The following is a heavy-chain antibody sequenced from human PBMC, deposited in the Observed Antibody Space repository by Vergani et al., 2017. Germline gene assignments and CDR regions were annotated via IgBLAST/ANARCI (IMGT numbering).Heavy chain of an antibody. CDR3: ARENYYDLCSGYRTYYYCYMDV. V-gene: IGHV4-61*02. Sequence: QVQLQESGPGLVKPSQTLSLTCTVPGGPISSGSYYWSWIRQPAGKGLEWIGLIYTSGSTNYNPSLKSRVTMSVDTSKNQFSRKLSSVTAADKAVYYCARENYYDLCSGYRTYYYCYMDVWGKGTPVTVSS. CDR1: GGPISSGSYY. CDR2: IYTSGST. J-gene: IGHJ6*03. D-gene: IGHD3-3*01.